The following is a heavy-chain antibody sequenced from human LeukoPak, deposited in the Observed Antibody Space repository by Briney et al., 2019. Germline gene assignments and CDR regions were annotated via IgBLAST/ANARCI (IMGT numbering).Heavy chain of an antibody. CDR3: AREDLGALRWFDP. CDR1: GGSISSGGYS. CDR2: IYHSGST. D-gene: IGHD1-26*01. J-gene: IGHJ5*02. V-gene: IGHV4-30-2*01. Sequence: PSQTLSLTCTVSGGSISSGGYSWNWIRQPPGKGLEWIGYIYHSGSTHYNPSLRSRVAISIDGSKNQFSLTLTSVTAADTAVYYCAREDLGALRWFDPWGQGILVTVSS.